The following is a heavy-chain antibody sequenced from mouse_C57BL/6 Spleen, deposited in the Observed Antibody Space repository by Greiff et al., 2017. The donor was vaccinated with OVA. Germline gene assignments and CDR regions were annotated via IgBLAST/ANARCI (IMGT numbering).Heavy chain of an antibody. CDR1: GYSITSGYD. V-gene: IGHV3-1*01. CDR2: ISYSGST. J-gene: IGHJ4*01. CDR3: ARGDSYYAMDY. Sequence: EVKVEESGPGMVKPSQSLSLTCTVTGYSITSGYDWHWIRHFPGNKLEWMGYISYSGSTNYNPSLKSRISITHDTSKNHFFLKLNSVTTEDTATYYCARGDSYYAMDYWGQGTSVTVSS.